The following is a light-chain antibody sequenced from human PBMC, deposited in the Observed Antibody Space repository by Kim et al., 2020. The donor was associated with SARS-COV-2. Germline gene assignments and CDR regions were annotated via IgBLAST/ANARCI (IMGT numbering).Light chain of an antibody. J-gene: IGLJ3*02. CDR1: SGDIGYYNY. V-gene: IGLV2-14*01. Sequence: QSALTQPASVSGSPGQSITISYTGTSGDIGYYNYVSWYQQYPGKAPNLIIYDVNKRPSGVPNRFSGSKSGNTASLTISGLQAEDEAEYHCASYTGSSTFWDFGGGTQLTVL. CDR2: DVN. CDR3: ASYTGSSTFWD.